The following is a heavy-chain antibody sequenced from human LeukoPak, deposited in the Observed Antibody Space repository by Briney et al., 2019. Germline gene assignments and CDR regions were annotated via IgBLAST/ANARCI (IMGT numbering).Heavy chain of an antibody. CDR1: GYTFTGYY. J-gene: IGHJ3*02. D-gene: IGHD2-15*01. CDR2: INPNSGGT. CDR3: ARLDVVVKAGSDAFDI. Sequence: ASVKVSCKASGYTFTGYYMHWVRQAPGQGLEWMGWINPNSGGTNYAQKFQGRVTMTRDTSISTAYMELSRLRSDDTAVYYCARLDVVVKAGSDAFDIWGQGTMVTVSS. V-gene: IGHV1-2*02.